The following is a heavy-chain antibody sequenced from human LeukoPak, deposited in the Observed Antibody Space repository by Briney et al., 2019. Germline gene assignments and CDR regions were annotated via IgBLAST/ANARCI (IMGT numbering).Heavy chain of an antibody. CDR1: GFTFSRYA. V-gene: IGHV3-30-3*01. CDR2: ISFDGSDQ. D-gene: IGHD6-6*01. J-gene: IGHJ4*02. CDR3: ARGPNSNWSGLDF. Sequence: GGSLRLSCIASGFTFSRYAMHWVRQAPGEGLEWVALISFDGSDQYYPDFVKGRFTISRDNSKNTLYLQVNNLRAEDTAVYYCARGPNSNWSGLDFWGQGTLLTVSS.